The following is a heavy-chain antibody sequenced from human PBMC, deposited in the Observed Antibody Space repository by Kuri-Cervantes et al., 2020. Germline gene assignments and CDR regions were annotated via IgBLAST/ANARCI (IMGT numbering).Heavy chain of an antibody. CDR2: IYSSGST. V-gene: IGHV4-59*08. D-gene: IGHD6-13*01. CDR3: ASGIAATDY. J-gene: IGHJ4*02. Sequence: SETLSLTCTVSGDSISSYFWSWIRQPPGKGLEWIGYIYSSGSTNYNPSLKCRVSISVDTSRNQFSLKLSSVTAADTAVYYCASGIAATDYWGQGTLVTVSS. CDR1: GDSISSYF.